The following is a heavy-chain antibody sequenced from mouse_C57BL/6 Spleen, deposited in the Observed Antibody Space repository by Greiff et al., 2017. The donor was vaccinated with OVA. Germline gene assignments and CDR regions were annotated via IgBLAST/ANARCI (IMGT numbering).Heavy chain of an antibody. J-gene: IGHJ3*01. CDR2: INYDGSST. V-gene: IGHV5-16*01. D-gene: IGHD2-4*01. Sequence: EVNVVESEGGLVQPGSSMKLSCTASGFTFSDYYMAWVRQVPEKGLEWVANINYDGSSTYYLDSLKSRFIISRDNAKNILYLQMSSLKSEDTATYYCARSDYDGFAYWGQGTLVTVSA. CDR1: GFTFSDYY. CDR3: ARSDYDGFAY.